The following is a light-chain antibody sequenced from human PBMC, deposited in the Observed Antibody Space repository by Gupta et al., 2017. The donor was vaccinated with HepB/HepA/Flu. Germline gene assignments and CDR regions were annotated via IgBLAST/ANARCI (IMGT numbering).Light chain of an antibody. V-gene: IGKV3-20*01. J-gene: IGKJ2*01. CDR1: VSVGSDY. CDR3: HQDGSSPYT. CDR2: DTS. Sequence: EVVLTQSPDTLSLSPGERATLSCRASVSVGSDYLAWYQQKPGQAPSLLIYDTSIRATGIPDRFSGGGSGTDFTLTISRLEPDDIAVYYCHQDGSSPYTFGQGTKMVIK.